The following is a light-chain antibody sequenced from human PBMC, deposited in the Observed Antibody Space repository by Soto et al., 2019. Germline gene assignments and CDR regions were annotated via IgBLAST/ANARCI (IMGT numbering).Light chain of an antibody. J-gene: IGKJ3*01. Sequence: DIQMTQSPSSLSASVGDRVTITCQASQDITSYFNWYQHKPGKAPKLLIYDASILEAGVPPRFSGSGSGTDFTLTISSLQPEDVATYYCQHCDYLPIFGHGTTVDFQ. CDR1: QDITSY. CDR2: DAS. V-gene: IGKV1-33*01. CDR3: QHCDYLPI.